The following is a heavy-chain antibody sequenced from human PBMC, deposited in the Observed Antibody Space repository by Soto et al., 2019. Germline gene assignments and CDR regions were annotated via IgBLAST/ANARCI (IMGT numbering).Heavy chain of an antibody. J-gene: IGHJ4*02. CDR3: ARLGYCSGGSCYPDY. Sequence: GESLKISCKASGYSFATYWIAWVRQMPGKGLEWMGIIYPDDSDAGYSPSLQGQVTISADKSISAAYLQWSSLEASDTAIYYCARLGYCSGGSCYPDYWGQGTQVTVSS. CDR2: IYPDDSDA. CDR1: GYSFATYW. D-gene: IGHD2-15*01. V-gene: IGHV5-51*01.